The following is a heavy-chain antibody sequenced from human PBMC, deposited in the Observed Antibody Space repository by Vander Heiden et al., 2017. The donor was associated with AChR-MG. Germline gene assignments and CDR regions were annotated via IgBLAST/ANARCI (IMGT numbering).Heavy chain of an antibody. V-gene: IGHV4-59*01. CDR3: ARVVRSSSSQVDY. Sequence: QVQLQESGPGLVKPSETLSLTCTVSGGSISSYYWSWIRQPPGKGLEWIGYIYYSGSTNYNPSLKSRVTISVDTSKNQFSLKLSSVTAADTAVYYCARVVRSSSSQVDYWGQGTLVTVSS. D-gene: IGHD6-6*01. CDR1: GGSISSYY. J-gene: IGHJ4*02. CDR2: IYYSGST.